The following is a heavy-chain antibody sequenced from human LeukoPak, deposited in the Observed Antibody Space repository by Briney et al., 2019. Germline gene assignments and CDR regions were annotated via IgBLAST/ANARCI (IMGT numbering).Heavy chain of an antibody. J-gene: IGHJ5*02. CDR1: GGSFSGYY. V-gene: IGHV4-34*01. Sequence: SETLSLTCAVYGGSFSGYYWSWIRQPPGEGLEWIGEINHSGSTNYNPSLKSRVTISVDTSKNQFSLKLSSVTAADTAVYYCARGIGLLWSGYYRCNWFDPWGQGTLVTVSS. D-gene: IGHD3-3*01. CDR2: INHSGST. CDR3: ARGIGLLWSGYYRCNWFDP.